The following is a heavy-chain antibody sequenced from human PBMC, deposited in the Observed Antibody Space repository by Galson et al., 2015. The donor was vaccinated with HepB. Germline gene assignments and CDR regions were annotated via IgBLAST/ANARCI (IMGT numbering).Heavy chain of an antibody. D-gene: IGHD1-26*01. Sequence: SLRLSCAASGFNFNKYAMHWVRQAPGKGLEWMALIWYDGTEKYYSGSVKGRFTISRDNSKNTVYLQMNSLRAEDTAIYYCARDDDQFRVSSGRYYLDHWGQGALVTVS. CDR1: GFNFNKYA. J-gene: IGHJ4*02. CDR3: ARDDDQFRVSSGRYYLDH. CDR2: IWYDGTEK. V-gene: IGHV3-33*01.